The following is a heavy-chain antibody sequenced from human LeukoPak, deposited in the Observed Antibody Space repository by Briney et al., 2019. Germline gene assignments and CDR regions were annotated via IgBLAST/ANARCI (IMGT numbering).Heavy chain of an antibody. CDR2: IYYSGST. CDR1: GGSISSYS. CDR3: ARRPFEELSYVFDY. J-gene: IGHJ4*02. D-gene: IGHD3-16*02. V-gene: IGHV4-59*01. Sequence: SETLSLTCTVSGGSISSYSWSWIRQPPGKGLEWIGYIYYSGSTNYNPSLKSRVTISVDTSKNQFSLKLSSVTAADTAVYYCARRPFEELSYVFDYWGQGTLVTVSS.